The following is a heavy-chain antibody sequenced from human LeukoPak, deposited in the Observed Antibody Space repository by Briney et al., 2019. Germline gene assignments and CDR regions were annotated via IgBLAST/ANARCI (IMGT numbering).Heavy chain of an antibody. Sequence: PGGSLRLSCAASGFTFSDYYMSWIRQAPGKGLEWVSSISNSGSTKYFADSVKGRFTISRDNAKNTLYLQMNSLRAEDTAVYYCARVGSPRRRYFDYWGQGTLVTVSS. D-gene: IGHD3-10*01. CDR2: ISNSGSTK. V-gene: IGHV3-11*04. CDR3: ARVGSPRRRYFDY. J-gene: IGHJ4*02. CDR1: GFTFSDYY.